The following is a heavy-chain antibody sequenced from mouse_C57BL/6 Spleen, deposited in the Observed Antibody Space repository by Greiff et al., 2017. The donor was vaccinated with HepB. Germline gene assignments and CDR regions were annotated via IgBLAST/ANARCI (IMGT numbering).Heavy chain of an antibody. J-gene: IGHJ4*01. Sequence: QVQLQQSGAELAKPGASVKLSCKASGYTFTSYWMHWVKQRPGQGLEWIGYINPSSGYTKYNQKFKDKAILNADKSSSTANMQLSSLTYEDSAVYYCARAYGSSLYYAMDEGGQGTSVTVAS. CDR3: ARAYGSSLYYAMDE. CDR2: INPSSGYT. CDR1: GYTFTSYW. V-gene: IGHV1-7*01. D-gene: IGHD1-1*01.